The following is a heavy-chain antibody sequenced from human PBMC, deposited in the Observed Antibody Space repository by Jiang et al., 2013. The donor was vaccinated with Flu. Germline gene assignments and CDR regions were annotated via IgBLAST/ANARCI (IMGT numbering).Heavy chain of an antibody. V-gene: IGHV4-34*01. CDR2: INHSGST. J-gene: IGHJ4*02. Sequence: LLKPSETLSLTCAVYGGSFSGYYWSWIRQPPGKGLEWIGEINHSGSTNYNPSLKSRVTISVDTSKNQFSLKLSSVTAADTAVYYCARQEVIGYDSSAHHFDYWGQGTLVTVSS. D-gene: IGHD3-22*01. CDR1: GGSFSGYY. CDR3: ARQEVIGYDSSAHHFDY.